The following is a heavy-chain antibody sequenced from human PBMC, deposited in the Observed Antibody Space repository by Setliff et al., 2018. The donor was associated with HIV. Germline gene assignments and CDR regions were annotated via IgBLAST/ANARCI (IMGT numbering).Heavy chain of an antibody. CDR1: GDSIRSYS. CDR3: ARDRRSAITFGGLNAVSISGMDV. Sequence: SETLSLTCTVSGDSIRSYSWNWIRQSPGGGLEWIGFIFSSGSTKYNPSLQSRVSMSIDTSKNQFSLKLSSVTAADTAVYYCARDRRSAITFGGLNAVSISGMDVWGQGTTVTVSS. D-gene: IGHD3-16*01. J-gene: IGHJ6*02. V-gene: IGHV4-59*12. CDR2: IFSSGST.